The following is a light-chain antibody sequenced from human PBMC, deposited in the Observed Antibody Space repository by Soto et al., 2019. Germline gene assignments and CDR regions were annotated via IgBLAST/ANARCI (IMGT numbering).Light chain of an antibody. V-gene: IGKV1-5*01. Sequence: DIQMTQAPSTLSASVGDRVTITCRASRSISVWLAWYQQKPGKAPKLLISDASRLESGIPSRFSGSGSGTEFTLTISSLHPDDFATYYCQQYNTYSWTFGQGTKVEIK. CDR2: DAS. CDR1: RSISVW. J-gene: IGKJ1*01. CDR3: QQYNTYSWT.